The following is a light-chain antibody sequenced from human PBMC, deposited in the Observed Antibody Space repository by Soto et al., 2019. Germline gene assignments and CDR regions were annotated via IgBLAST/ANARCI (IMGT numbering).Light chain of an antibody. CDR3: QQYGRSLPT. J-gene: IGKJ2*01. CDR2: GAS. V-gene: IGKV3-20*01. CDR1: QSISNNY. Sequence: ENVLTQSPDILSLSPGERVTLSCRASQSISNNYLAWYQQKPGQAPRVLIYGASSRATGIPDRFSSSGSGTDFTLTISRLQPEDFALYYCQQYGRSLPTFGRGTKLEIK.